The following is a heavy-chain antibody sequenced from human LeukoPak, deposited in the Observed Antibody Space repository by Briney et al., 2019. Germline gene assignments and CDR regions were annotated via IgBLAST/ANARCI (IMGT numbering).Heavy chain of an antibody. D-gene: IGHD1-14*01. CDR2: ISSIGGDT. V-gene: IGHV3-23*01. CDR3: AKKSRGLNPFEY. CDR1: GFTFNDSP. J-gene: IGHJ4*02. Sequence: GGSLRLSCAASGFTFNDSPISWVRQAPGKGLECVSGISSIGGDTPYADSVKGRFTISRDNSKNTVYLEMNSLRAEDTATCYCAKKSRGLNPFEYWGQGTLVTVSS.